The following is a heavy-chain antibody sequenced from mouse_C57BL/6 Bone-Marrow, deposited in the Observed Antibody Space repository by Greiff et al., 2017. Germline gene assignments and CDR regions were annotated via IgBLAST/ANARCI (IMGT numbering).Heavy chain of an antibody. Sequence: EVQLQQSGPELVKPGASVKISCKASGYTFTDYYMNWVKQSHGKSLEWIGDINPNNGGTSYNQKLKGKATLTVDKSSSTAYLELRSLTSEDSAVYYCERDECGSSWYFDYWGQGTILTVSS. CDR2: INPNNGGT. J-gene: IGHJ2*01. CDR1: GYTFTDYY. D-gene: IGHD1-1*01. V-gene: IGHV1-26*01. CDR3: ERDECGSSWYFDY.